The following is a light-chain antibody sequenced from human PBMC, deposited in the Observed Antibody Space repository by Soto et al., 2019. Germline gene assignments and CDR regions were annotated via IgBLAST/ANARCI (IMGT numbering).Light chain of an antibody. CDR2: DVS. V-gene: IGLV2-14*03. Sequence: QSVLTQPASVSGSPGQSITISCTGTSSDVGGYNYVSRYQQHPGKAPKLMIYDVSNRPSGVSNRFSGSKSGNTASLTISGLQAEDEADYYCCSYTTSSTVLFGGGTKLTVL. CDR3: CSYTTSSTVL. J-gene: IGLJ2*01. CDR1: SSDVGGYNY.